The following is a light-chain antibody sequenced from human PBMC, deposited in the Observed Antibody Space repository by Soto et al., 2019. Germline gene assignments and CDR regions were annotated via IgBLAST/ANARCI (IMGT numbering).Light chain of an antibody. CDR3: QQYNNWPPGKIT. J-gene: IGKJ5*01. CDR2: DVS. V-gene: IGKV1D-13*01. CDR1: QAIGSA. Sequence: IQMTQSPSTLSASVGDRVTITCRASQAIGSALAWYQQRPGRSPKLLIYDVSILESGVPSRFAGSGSGADFTLTISGLQPEDIAVYYCQQYNNWPPGKITFGQGTRLEIK.